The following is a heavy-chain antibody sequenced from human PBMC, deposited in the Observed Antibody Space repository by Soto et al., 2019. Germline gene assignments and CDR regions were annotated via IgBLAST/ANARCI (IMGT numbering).Heavy chain of an antibody. Sequence: GSLLVACSASGFTFNSYGMHWVRQGPGNGLEWVAFISYDSTKTYYADSVKGRFTISRDNSNSALYVQMNSLTGEDTAVYYCARNRSAWSDFQYYSLDVWGQGTKVTVYS. CDR3: ARNRSAWSDFQYYSLDV. CDR2: ISYDSTKT. V-gene: IGHV3-30*03. D-gene: IGHD6-13*01. CDR1: GFTFNSYG. J-gene: IGHJ6*02.